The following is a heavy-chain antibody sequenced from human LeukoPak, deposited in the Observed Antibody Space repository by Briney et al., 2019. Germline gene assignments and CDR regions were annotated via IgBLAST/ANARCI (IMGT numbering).Heavy chain of an antibody. CDR1: RGSISSNH. V-gene: IGHV4-59*08. CDR2: IYDSGST. D-gene: IGHD1-14*01. Sequence: PSETLSLTCTVSRGSISSNHWSWIRQPPGKGLEWIGYIYDSGSTKYNPSLKSRVTMSVATSKNQFSLRVTSVTAADTAVYYCARHVPGPYYFEYWGRGTLVTVSS. J-gene: IGHJ4*02. CDR3: ARHVPGPYYFEY.